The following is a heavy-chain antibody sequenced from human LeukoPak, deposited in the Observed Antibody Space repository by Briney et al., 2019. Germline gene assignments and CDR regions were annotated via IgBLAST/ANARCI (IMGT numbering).Heavy chain of an antibody. CDR1: GYTFTGYY. Sequence: SVRGSCKASGYTFTGYYMHWVRQAPGQGLEWMGWINPNSGGTNYAQKFQGRVTMTRDTSISTAYMELSSLRSDDTAVYYCARPTTVTDYDACDIWGQRSIVSVSS. CDR3: ARPTTVTDYDACDI. D-gene: IGHD4-17*01. V-gene: IGHV1-2*02. J-gene: IGHJ3*02. CDR2: INPNSGGT.